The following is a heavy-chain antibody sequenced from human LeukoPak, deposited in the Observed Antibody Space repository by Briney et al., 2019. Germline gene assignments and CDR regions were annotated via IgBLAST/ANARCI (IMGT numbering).Heavy chain of an antibody. J-gene: IGHJ4*02. CDR3: AGILDEWGFGKVDY. V-gene: IGHV4-59*08. Sequence: SETLSLTCSVSGDSISRYYWTWIRQPPGKGLEFLGYMYFSGTTNYNPSLKSRVTMSVDTSKNQFSLKLSSVTAADTAVYYCAGILDEWGFGKVDYWGQGILVVVSS. D-gene: IGHD1-26*01. CDR2: MYFSGTT. CDR1: GDSISRYY.